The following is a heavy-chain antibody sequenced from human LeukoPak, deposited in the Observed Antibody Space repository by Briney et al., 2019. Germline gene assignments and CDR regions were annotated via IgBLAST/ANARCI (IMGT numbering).Heavy chain of an antibody. Sequence: SETLSLTCTVSGYSISSGYYWGWIRQPPGKGLEWIGNIYPTGSTYYNPSLKSRVTISVDKSKNQFSLKLSSVTAADTAVYYCARFIAAAGTSNWFDPWGQGTLVTVSS. CDR2: IYPTGST. J-gene: IGHJ5*02. CDR1: GYSISSGYY. V-gene: IGHV4-38-2*02. D-gene: IGHD6-13*01. CDR3: ARFIAAAGTSNWFDP.